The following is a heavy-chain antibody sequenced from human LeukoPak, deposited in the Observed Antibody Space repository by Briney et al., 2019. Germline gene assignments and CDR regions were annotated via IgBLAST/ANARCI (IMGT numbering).Heavy chain of an antibody. V-gene: IGHV3-23*01. J-gene: IGHJ3*01. Sequence: GRSLRLSCAASGFTFSNYAMNWVRQAPGKGLEWVSAISGSGGSTYYADSVKGRFTISRDNSKNTLYLQMNSLRAEDTAVYYCAKGITMIVVVILWGQGTMVTVSS. CDR1: GFTFSNYA. CDR2: ISGSGGST. CDR3: AKGITMIVVVIL. D-gene: IGHD3-22*01.